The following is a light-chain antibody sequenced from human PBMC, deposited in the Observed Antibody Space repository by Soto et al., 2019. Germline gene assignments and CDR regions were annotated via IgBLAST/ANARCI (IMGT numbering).Light chain of an antibody. CDR2: GAS. CDR1: QSVSSSY. CDR3: QQYDNWPPPIT. J-gene: IGKJ5*01. V-gene: IGKV3-15*01. Sequence: EIVLTQSPATLSLSPGERATLSCRASQSVSSSYLAWYQQKPGQAPRLLIYGASTRATGISARFSGSGSGTEFTLTISSLQSEDFAVYYCQQYDNWPPPITFGQGTRLEI.